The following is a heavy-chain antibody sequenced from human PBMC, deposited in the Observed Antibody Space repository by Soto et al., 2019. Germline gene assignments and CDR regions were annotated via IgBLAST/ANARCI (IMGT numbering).Heavy chain of an antibody. CDR2: ISGSGGST. J-gene: IGHJ3*02. D-gene: IGHD6-13*01. CDR1: GFTFSSYA. V-gene: IGHV3-23*01. CDR3: AKDPNAFFSYIAAAGTLPGAFDI. Sequence: GGSLRLSCAASGFTFSSYAMSWVRQAPGKGLEWVSAISGSGGSTYYADSVKGRFTISRDNSKNTLYLQMNSLRAEDTAVYYCAKDPNAFFSYIAAAGTLPGAFDIWGQGTMVTVSS.